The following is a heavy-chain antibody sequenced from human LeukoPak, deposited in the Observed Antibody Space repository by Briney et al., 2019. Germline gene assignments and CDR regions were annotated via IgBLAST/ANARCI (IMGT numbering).Heavy chain of an antibody. CDR3: AKDANEFGDSYFDS. J-gene: IGHJ5*01. Sequence: PGGSLRLSCAASGFIFSTYTMHWVRQAPGKGLEWVAVIWSDGSHKYYDDSVKGRFIVSRENSKNTLYLQMHSLRAADTSVYFCAKDANEFGDSYFDSWGQGTLVTVSS. CDR1: GFIFSTYT. V-gene: IGHV3-33*03. D-gene: IGHD3-10*01. CDR2: IWSDGSHK.